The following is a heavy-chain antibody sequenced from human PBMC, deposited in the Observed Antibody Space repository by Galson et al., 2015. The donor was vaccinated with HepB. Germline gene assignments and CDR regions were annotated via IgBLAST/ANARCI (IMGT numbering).Heavy chain of an antibody. Sequence: SLRLSCAASGFTVSSNYMSWVRQAPGKGLEWVSVIYSGGSTYYADSVKGRFAISRDNSKNTLYLQMSSLRAEDTAVYYCLFVVVTGMDVWGQGTTVTVSS. D-gene: IGHD2-21*02. J-gene: IGHJ6*02. CDR3: LFVVVTGMDV. V-gene: IGHV3-53*01. CDR1: GFTVSSNY. CDR2: IYSGGST.